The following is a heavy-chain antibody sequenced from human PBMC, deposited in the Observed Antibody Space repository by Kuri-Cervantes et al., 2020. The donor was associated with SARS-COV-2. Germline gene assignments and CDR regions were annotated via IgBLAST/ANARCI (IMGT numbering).Heavy chain of an antibody. CDR3: ARDRWDDYIDY. V-gene: IGHV4-34*01. D-gene: IGHD1-26*01. J-gene: IGHJ4*02. CDR2: INHSGST. Sequence: SETLSLTCAVYGGSFCGYYWSWIRQPPGKGLEWIGEINHSGSTNYNPSLKSRVTISVDTSKNQFSLKLSSVTAADTAVYYCARDRWDDYIDYWGQGTLVTVSS. CDR1: GGSFCGYY.